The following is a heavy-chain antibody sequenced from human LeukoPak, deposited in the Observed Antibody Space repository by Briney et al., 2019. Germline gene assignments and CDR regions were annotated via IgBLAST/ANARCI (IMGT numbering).Heavy chain of an antibody. CDR2: ISGRGGST. Sequence: GGTLRHSCAASGFTFSSSGMRWVRQAPGKGLEWVSAISGRGGSTYSADSVKGRFTISRDNSTNTLYMQIHSLRAEDTAVYYCSKGGSSGWYFYYWGQGTLVTGSS. V-gene: IGHV3-23*01. J-gene: IGHJ4*02. CDR3: SKGGSSGWYFYY. CDR1: GFTFSSSG. D-gene: IGHD6-19*01.